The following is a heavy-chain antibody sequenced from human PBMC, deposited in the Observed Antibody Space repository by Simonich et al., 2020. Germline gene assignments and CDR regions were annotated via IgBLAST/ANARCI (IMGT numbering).Heavy chain of an antibody. D-gene: IGHD6-13*01. V-gene: IGHV4-38-2*01. J-gene: IGHJ6*02. CDR2: IYHRGST. CDR3: ARVGYSNYYYYGMDV. CDR1: GYSISSGYY. Sequence: QVQLQESGPGLVKPSETLSLTCAVSGYSISSGYYWGWIRQPPGKGLEWIGSIYHRGSTYYHPSPKSRITISVDTSKNQFSRKLSSVTAADTAVYYCARVGYSNYYYYGMDVWGQGTTVTVSS.